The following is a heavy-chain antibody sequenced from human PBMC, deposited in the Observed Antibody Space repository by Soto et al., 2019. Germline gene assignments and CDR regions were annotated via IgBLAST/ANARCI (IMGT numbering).Heavy chain of an antibody. J-gene: IGHJ6*02. D-gene: IGHD6-19*01. CDR1: GGSFSGYY. Sequence: ASETLSLTCAVYGGSFSGYYWSWIRQPPGKGLEWIGEINHSGSTNYNPSLKSRVTISVDTSKNQFSLKLSSVTAADTAVYYCARLRVAGTWYYGMDVWGQGTTVTVSS. V-gene: IGHV4-34*01. CDR3: ARLRVAGTWYYGMDV. CDR2: INHSGST.